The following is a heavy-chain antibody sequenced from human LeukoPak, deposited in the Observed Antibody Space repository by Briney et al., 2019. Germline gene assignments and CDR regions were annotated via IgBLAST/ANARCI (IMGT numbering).Heavy chain of an antibody. V-gene: IGHV4-34*01. CDR3: ARGVRRRMVRGVIITPRLWFDP. CDR2: INHSERT. D-gene: IGHD3-10*01. J-gene: IGHJ5*02. CDR1: GGSFSGYY. Sequence: SETLSLTCAVHGGSFSGYYWSWIRQPPGKGREWLGEINHSERTNYNPSLKSRVTISVDTSKNQFSLKLSSVTAADTAVYYCARGVRRRMVRGVIITPRLWFDPWGQGTLVTVSS.